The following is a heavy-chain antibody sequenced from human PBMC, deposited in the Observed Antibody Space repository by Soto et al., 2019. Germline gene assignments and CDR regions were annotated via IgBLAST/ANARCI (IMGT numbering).Heavy chain of an antibody. CDR1: GGSISSSGYY. D-gene: IGHD2-21*01. J-gene: IGHJ4*02. V-gene: IGHV4-39*01. CDR3: ARQPISPYCGGGTCAAGYYFDY. CDR2: IYYSGST. Sequence: SETLSLTCTVSGGSISSSGYYWGWIRQPPGKGLEWIGSIYYSGSTFYNPSLKSRVTISVDTSKNQFSLKLSSVTAADTAVYYCARQPISPYCGGGTCAAGYYFDYWGQGTLVTVSS.